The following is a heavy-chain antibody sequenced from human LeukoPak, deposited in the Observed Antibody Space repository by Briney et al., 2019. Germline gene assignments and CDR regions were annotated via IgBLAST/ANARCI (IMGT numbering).Heavy chain of an antibody. CDR1: GGSFSGYY. CDR3: ARGRRSDIVVVPAAYNWFDP. CDR2: INHSGST. V-gene: IGHV4-34*01. J-gene: IGHJ5*02. Sequence: ETLSLTCAVYGGSFSGYYWSWIRQPPGKGLEWIGEINHSGSTNYNPSLKSRVTISVDTSKNQFSLKLSSVTAADTAVYYCARGRRSDIVVVPAAYNWFDPWGQGTLVTVSS. D-gene: IGHD2-2*01.